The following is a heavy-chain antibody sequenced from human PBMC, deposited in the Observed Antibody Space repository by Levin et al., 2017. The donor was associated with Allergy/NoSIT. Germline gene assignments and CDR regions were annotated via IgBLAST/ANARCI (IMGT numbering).Heavy chain of an antibody. D-gene: IGHD3-22*01. CDR1: GFTFSSYS. CDR3: ARGSVVIPWWYFDL. J-gene: IGHJ2*01. CDR2: ISNRSGTI. V-gene: IGHV3-48*02. Sequence: GGSLRLSCAASGFTFSSYSMSWVRQAPGKGLEWVSYISNRSGTIKYADSVRGRFTISRDNAENSLNLQINNLSDEDTAVYYCARGSVVIPWWYFDLWGRGTLVTVSS.